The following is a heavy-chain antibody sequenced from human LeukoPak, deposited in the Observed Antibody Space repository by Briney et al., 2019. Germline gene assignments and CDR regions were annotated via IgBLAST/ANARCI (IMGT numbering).Heavy chain of an antibody. D-gene: IGHD5-12*01. CDR1: GGSISSHF. Sequence: SETLSLTCTVSGGSISSHFWSWIRQPPGKGLEWIGYIYYSGGTTYNPSLKSRITISVDTSKNQFSLKLSSVTAADTAVYYCARGGWLRGDYDYYSFDCWGQGTLVTVSS. CDR2: IYYSGGT. V-gene: IGHV4-59*11. J-gene: IGHJ4*02. CDR3: ARGGWLRGDYDYYSFDC.